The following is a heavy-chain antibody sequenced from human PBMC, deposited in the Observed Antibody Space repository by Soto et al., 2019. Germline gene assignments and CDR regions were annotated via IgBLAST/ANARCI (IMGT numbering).Heavy chain of an antibody. J-gene: IGHJ5*02. V-gene: IGHV4-34*01. CDR3: ARGWRFDP. D-gene: IGHD1-1*01. CDR2: INHSGTT. Sequence: SETLSVTCGFYGGYFSGYQWNWIRQSPGQGLEWIGEINHSGTTKYNPSLESRINLSVDTSKKQFSLKMFSVTAADTAIYYCARGWRFDPWGQGTKVTVSS. CDR1: GGYFSGYQ.